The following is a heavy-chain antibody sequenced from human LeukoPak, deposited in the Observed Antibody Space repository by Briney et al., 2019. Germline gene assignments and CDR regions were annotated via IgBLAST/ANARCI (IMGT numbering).Heavy chain of an antibody. J-gene: IGHJ4*02. V-gene: IGHV4-4*07. Sequence: PSETLSLTCTVSAGSISDYFWSWIRQPAGKGLEWIGHIYTIGSTNYNPSLKSRVTMSLDTSRNQFSLKLTSVTAADTAVYYCARGPSGYYYGWGQGTLVTVSS. CDR1: AGSISDYF. CDR2: IYTIGST. CDR3: ARGPSGYYYG. D-gene: IGHD3-22*01.